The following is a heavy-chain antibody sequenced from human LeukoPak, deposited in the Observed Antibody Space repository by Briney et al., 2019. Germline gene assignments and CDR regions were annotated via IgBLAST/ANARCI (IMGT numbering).Heavy chain of an antibody. V-gene: IGHV3-7*01. CDR3: ARAGRGIAARREGYYYYYYMDV. D-gene: IGHD6-6*01. CDR2: IKQDGSEK. J-gene: IGHJ6*03. Sequence: TGGSLRLSCAASGFTFRSYWMRWVRQAPGKGLEWVANIKQDGSEKYYADSATGRFTISRDNAKNSLYLQMNSLRAEDTAVYYCARAGRGIAARREGYYYYYYMDVWGKGTTVTVSS. CDR1: GFTFRSYW.